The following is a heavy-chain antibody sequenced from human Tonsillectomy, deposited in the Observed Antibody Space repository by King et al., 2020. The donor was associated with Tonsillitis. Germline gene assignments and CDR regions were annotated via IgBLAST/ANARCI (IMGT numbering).Heavy chain of an antibody. Sequence: QLVQSGGGVVQPGRSLRLSCAASGFTFSSYAMHWVRQAPGKGLEWVAVISYDGSNKYYADSVKGRFTISRDNSKNTLYLQMNSRRAEDTAVYYCATLDWYFDLWGRGTLVTVSS. J-gene: IGHJ2*01. CDR1: GFTFSSYA. CDR3: ATLDWYFDL. V-gene: IGHV3-30-3*01. CDR2: ISYDGSNK.